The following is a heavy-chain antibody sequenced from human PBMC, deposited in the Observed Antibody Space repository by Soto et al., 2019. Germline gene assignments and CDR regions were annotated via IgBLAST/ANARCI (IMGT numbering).Heavy chain of an antibody. D-gene: IGHD3-22*01. J-gene: IGHJ3*02. CDR1: GYTFTSYG. CDR3: ARDVPPHFYYDSPTIGAFDI. Sequence: ASVKVSCKASGYTFTSYGISWVRQAPGQGLEWMGWISAYNGNTNYAQKLQGRVTMTTDTSTSTAYMELRSLRSDDTAVYYCARDVPPHFYYDSPTIGAFDIWGQGTMVTVSS. CDR2: ISAYNGNT. V-gene: IGHV1-18*01.